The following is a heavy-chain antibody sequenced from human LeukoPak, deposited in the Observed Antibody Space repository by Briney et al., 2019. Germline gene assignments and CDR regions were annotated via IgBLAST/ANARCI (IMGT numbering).Heavy chain of an antibody. D-gene: IGHD6-19*01. CDR3: ARGKCSGPRVRYYYYMDV. CDR1: GFTFDEYG. J-gene: IGHJ6*03. Sequence: GGSLRLSYAASGFTFDEYGLSWVRQAPGNGLERVTGVCGNGSSTGYADSVKGRFTISRDNAKNSLYLQMNSLRAEDTALYYCARGKCSGPRVRYYYYMDVWGKGTTVTVSS. V-gene: IGHV3-20*03. CDR2: VCGNGSST.